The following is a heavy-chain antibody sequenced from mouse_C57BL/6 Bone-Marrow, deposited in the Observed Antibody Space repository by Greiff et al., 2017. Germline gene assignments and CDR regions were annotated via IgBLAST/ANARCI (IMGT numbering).Heavy chain of an antibody. CDR3: TRWTIYYDYDGYFEG. CDR1: GYTFTDYE. D-gene: IGHD2-4*01. CDR2: IDPETGGT. V-gene: IGHV1-15*01. Sequence: QVQLQQSGAELVRPGASVTLSCKASGYTFTDYEMHWVKQTPVHGLEWIGAIDPETGGTAYNQKFKGKAILTADKSSSTAYMELRSLTSEDSAVYYCTRWTIYYDYDGYFEGWGTGTTVTVSS. J-gene: IGHJ1*03.